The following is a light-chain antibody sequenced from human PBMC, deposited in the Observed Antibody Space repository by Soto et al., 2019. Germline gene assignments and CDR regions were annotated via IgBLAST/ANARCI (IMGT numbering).Light chain of an antibody. CDR1: QSISTY. CDR2: GAS. V-gene: IGKV3-20*01. Sequence: DIVLTQSPGTLSLSPGEAAIVSCRASQSISTYLNWYQQRPGQAPRLLFYGASTRASGVPDRFSGSGSGTDFTLTINRLEPEDFALYYCQHHGGSPLFAFGPGTRVDFK. J-gene: IGKJ3*01. CDR3: QHHGGSPLFA.